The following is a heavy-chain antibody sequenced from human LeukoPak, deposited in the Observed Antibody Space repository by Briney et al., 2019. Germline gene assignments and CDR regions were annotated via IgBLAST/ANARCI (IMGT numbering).Heavy chain of an antibody. V-gene: IGHV3-33*06. D-gene: IGHD4-17*01. Sequence: GRSLRLSCAASGSTFSGHGMHWVRQAPGKGLEWVAVIWYDGTKKYYADSVKGRFTISRDNSKNTLYLQMNSLRAEDTAVYYCAKPEVYGDYAWDYWGQGTLVTVSS. CDR2: IWYDGTKK. J-gene: IGHJ4*02. CDR3: AKPEVYGDYAWDY. CDR1: GSTFSGHG.